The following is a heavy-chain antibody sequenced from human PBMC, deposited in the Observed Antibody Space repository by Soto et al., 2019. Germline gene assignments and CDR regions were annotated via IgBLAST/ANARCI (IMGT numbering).Heavy chain of an antibody. CDR3: ARLSSSWQEGLDN. D-gene: IGHD6-13*01. CDR2: IYHSGST. Sequence: PSETLSLTCAVSGGSISSGGYSWSWIRQPPGKGLEWIGYIYHSGSTYYNPSLKSRVTISVDRSKNQFSLKLSSVTAADTAVYYCARLSSSWQEGLDNWGQGTLVTVSS. CDR1: GGSISSGGYS. J-gene: IGHJ4*02. V-gene: IGHV4-30-2*01.